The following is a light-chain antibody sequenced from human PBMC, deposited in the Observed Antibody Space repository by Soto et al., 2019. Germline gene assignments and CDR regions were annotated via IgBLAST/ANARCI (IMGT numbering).Light chain of an antibody. CDR1: SSNIGGNS. CDR3: GSWDSSLSAYV. Sequence: QSVLTQPPSVSAAPGQKVTISCTGSSSNIGGNSVSWYQQLPGTAPKLLIYDDNKRPSGIPDRFSGSKSGTSATLGITGFQTGDEADYYCGSWDSSLSAYVFGTGTKSPS. J-gene: IGLJ1*01. CDR2: DDN. V-gene: IGLV1-51*01.